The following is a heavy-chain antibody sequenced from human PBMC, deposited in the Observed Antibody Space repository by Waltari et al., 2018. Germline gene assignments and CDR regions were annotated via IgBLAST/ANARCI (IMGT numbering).Heavy chain of an antibody. CDR2: ITSSGDAT. D-gene: IGHD2-8*01. V-gene: IGHV3-23*01. Sequence: EVQLLESGGDLVQPGGSLRLSCAASGFTFTTHAVTWVRQAPGKGLEWVSVITSSGDATYYAGSVKGRFTISRDNSRNTLNLHMSSLRAEDTATYYCAKNEKFCIKAACYDSWGQGTLVTVSS. CDR1: GFTFTTHA. CDR3: AKNEKFCIKAACYDS. J-gene: IGHJ4*02.